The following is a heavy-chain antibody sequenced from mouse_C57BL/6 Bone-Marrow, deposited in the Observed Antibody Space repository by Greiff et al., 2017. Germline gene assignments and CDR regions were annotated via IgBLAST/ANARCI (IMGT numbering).Heavy chain of an antibody. Sequence: VQGVESGAELVKPGASVKLSCKASGYTFTEYTIHWVKQRSGQGLEWIGWFYPESGSIKYNEKFKDKATLTADKSSSTVYMELSRLTSEDSAVYCCARHEVHLYCDYDVPWFAYWGQGTLVTVSA. V-gene: IGHV1-62-2*01. CDR2: FYPESGSI. D-gene: IGHD2-4*01. CDR1: GYTFTEYT. J-gene: IGHJ3*01. CDR3: ARHEVHLYCDYDVPWFAY.